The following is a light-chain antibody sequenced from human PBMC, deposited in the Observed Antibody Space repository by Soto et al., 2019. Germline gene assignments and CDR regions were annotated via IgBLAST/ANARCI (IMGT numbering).Light chain of an antibody. CDR3: QQYGSSGT. V-gene: IGKV3-20*01. CDR1: QSVSNNY. Sequence: EIVLTQSPGTLSLSPVERATLSCRASQSVSNNYLAWYQQKPGQAPRLLIYGASNRATGIPDRFSGSGSGTDFTLTISRLEPEDFAVYYCQQYGSSGTCGKGNKVDIK. J-gene: IGKJ1*01. CDR2: GAS.